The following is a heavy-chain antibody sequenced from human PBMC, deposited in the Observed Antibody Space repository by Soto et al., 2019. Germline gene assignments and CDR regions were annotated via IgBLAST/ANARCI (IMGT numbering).Heavy chain of an antibody. V-gene: IGHV1-46*01. CDR1: GYAFTTYY. Sequence: GASVKVSCKASGYAFTTYYMHWVRQAPGQGLEWLGIINPSGGGTTYAQNFQGRVTMTRDTSTSTVYMELSSPRSEDTAVYYCARDGCITATCAGGGNWFDPWGQGTQVTVSS. J-gene: IGHJ5*02. D-gene: IGHD3-10*01. CDR3: ARDGCITATCAGGGNWFDP. CDR2: INPSGGGT.